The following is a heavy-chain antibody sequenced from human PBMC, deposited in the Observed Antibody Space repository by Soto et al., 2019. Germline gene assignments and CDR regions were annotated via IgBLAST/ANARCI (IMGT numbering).Heavy chain of an antibody. Sequence: SGTLSLTCAVYGGSFSIYYWTWICQPPGKGLEWIGEINHSGSTNYNPSLKSRVTISVDTSKNQFSLKLSSVTAADTAVYYCARGLPVRGVIFDYWGQGTLVTVSS. D-gene: IGHD3-10*01. V-gene: IGHV4-34*01. CDR1: GGSFSIYY. CDR2: INHSGST. CDR3: ARGLPVRGVIFDY. J-gene: IGHJ4*02.